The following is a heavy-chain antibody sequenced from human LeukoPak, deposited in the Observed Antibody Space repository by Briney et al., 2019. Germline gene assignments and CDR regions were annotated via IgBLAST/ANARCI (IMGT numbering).Heavy chain of an antibody. J-gene: IGHJ4*02. D-gene: IGHD3-10*01. CDR3: ARDYYGSASYGHVFDF. V-gene: IGHV3-30-3*01. CDR2: ISYDGSNK. Sequence: GGSLRLSCAASGFTFSSYAMYWVRQAPGRGLEWVALISYDGSNKYYADSVKGRFTISRDNSKNTLYLQMNSLRIEDTAAYYCARDYYGSASYGHVFDFWGQGSLVTVSS. CDR1: GFTFSSYA.